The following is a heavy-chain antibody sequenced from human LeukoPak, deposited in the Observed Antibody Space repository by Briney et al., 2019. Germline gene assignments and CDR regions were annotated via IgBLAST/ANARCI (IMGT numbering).Heavy chain of an antibody. D-gene: IGHD5-12*01. V-gene: IGHV4-38-2*02. Sequence: SETLSLTCTVSGYSISSGYYWGWIRQPPGKGLEWIGSIYHSGTTYYNPSLKSRVTISLDTSKNQFSLKLSSVTAADTAVYYCARGRARADYWGQGTLVTVSS. CDR2: IYHSGTT. CDR1: GYSISSGYY. J-gene: IGHJ4*02. CDR3: ARGRARADY.